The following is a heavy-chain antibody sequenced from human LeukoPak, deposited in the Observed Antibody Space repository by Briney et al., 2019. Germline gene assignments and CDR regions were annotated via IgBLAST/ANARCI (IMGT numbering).Heavy chain of an antibody. CDR2: ISYDGSNK. Sequence: GGSLRLSCAASRFTFSSYGMHWVRQAPGKGLEWVAVISYDGSNKYYADSVKGRFTISRDNSKNTLYLQMNSLRAEDTAVYYCARDTGGVGATQDAFDIWGQGTMVTVSS. D-gene: IGHD1-26*01. CDR1: RFTFSSYG. J-gene: IGHJ3*02. V-gene: IGHV3-30*03. CDR3: ARDTGGVGATQDAFDI.